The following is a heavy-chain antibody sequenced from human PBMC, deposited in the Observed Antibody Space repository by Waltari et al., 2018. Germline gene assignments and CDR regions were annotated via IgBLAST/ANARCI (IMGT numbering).Heavy chain of an antibody. Sequence: QLQLQESGPGLVKPSETLSLTCSVSGGSITCTRPYLAWIRQPPGQGLDWIATISYNGATYSSPSLKSRVTISRDTSKNQLSLKLTSVTAADTAVYFCARGRGSNINTVRGVFDIWGQGTTVIVSS. D-gene: IGHD3-10*01. CDR1: GGSITCTRPY. CDR3: ARGRGSNINTVRGVFDI. V-gene: IGHV4-39*07. CDR2: ISYNGAT. J-gene: IGHJ3*02.